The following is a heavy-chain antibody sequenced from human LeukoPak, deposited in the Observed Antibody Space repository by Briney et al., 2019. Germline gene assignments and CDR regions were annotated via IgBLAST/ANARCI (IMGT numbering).Heavy chain of an antibody. D-gene: IGHD3-22*01. CDR1: GGSFSGYY. V-gene: IGHV4-34*01. J-gene: IGHJ4*02. Sequence: SETLSLTCAVYGGSFSGYYWSWIRQPPGKGLEWIGEINISGSTNYNPSLKSRVTISVDTSKNQFSLKLSSVTAADTAVYFCARGPPTDYYDSSGFYYVFDYWGQGTLVTVSS. CDR3: ARGPPTDYYDSSGFYYVFDY. CDR2: INISGST.